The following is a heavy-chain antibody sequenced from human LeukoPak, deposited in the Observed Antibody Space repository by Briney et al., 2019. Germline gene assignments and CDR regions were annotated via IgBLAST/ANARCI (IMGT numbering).Heavy chain of an antibody. J-gene: IGHJ4*02. V-gene: IGHV3-48*02. CDR1: GFTFSRYT. CDR2: ISTSSSAI. CDR3: ARSDCSGGSCQFDY. D-gene: IGHD2-15*01. Sequence: GGSLRLSCAASGFTFSRYTMNWVRQAPGKGLEWVSDISTSSSAIYYADSVKGRFTISSDNAKNSLYLQINSLRDEDTAVYYCARSDCSGGSCQFDYWGQGTLVTVSS.